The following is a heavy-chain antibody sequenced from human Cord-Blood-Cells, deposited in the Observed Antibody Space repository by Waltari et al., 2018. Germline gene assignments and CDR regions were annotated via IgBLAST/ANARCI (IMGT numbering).Heavy chain of an antibody. Sequence: QLQLQESGPGLVKPSETLSLTCTVSGGSISSISYYWAWIRQPPGKGLEWIGSIYYSGSTYYNPSLKSRVTISVDTSKNQFSLKLSSVTAADTAVYYCARQVIAAADAFDIWGQGTMVTVSS. V-gene: IGHV4-39*01. CDR1: GGSISSISYY. CDR2: IYYSGST. CDR3: ARQVIAAADAFDI. D-gene: IGHD6-13*01. J-gene: IGHJ3*02.